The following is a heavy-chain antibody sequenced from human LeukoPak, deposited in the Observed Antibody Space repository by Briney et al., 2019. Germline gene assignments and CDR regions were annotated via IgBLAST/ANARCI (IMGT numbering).Heavy chain of an antibody. V-gene: IGHV3-48*03. Sequence: GGSLRLSCAASGFTFSSFEMNWVRQAPGKGLEWVSYISSSGSTIYYADSVKGRFTIPRDNANNSLYLQINSLRVEDTAVYYCARDGDHSEVAYFDYWGRGTLVTVSS. J-gene: IGHJ4*02. CDR3: ARDGDHSEVAYFDY. CDR2: ISSSGSTI. D-gene: IGHD4-11*01. CDR1: GFTFSSFE.